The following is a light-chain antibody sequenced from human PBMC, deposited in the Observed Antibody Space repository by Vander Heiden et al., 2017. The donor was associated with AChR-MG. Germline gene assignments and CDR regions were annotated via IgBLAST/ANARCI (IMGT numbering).Light chain of an antibody. Sequence: EIVLTQSPSTLSLSPGERATLSCRASQSVGTSLAWYQQKPGQAPRLLIYDASNRATGIPARFSGSGSGTDFTLAISSLEPEDSAVYYCQQRSKWPPTFGGGTKVEIK. CDR2: DAS. V-gene: IGKV3-11*01. J-gene: IGKJ4*01. CDR1: QSVGTS. CDR3: QQRSKWPPT.